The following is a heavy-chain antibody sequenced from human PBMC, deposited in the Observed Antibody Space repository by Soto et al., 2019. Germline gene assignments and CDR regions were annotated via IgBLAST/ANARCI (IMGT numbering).Heavy chain of an antibody. CDR1: GFTFSSYG. V-gene: IGHV3-33*01. CDR2: IWYDGSNK. CDR3: ARDGYSSGWSLRG. D-gene: IGHD6-19*01. J-gene: IGHJ4*02. Sequence: GGSLRLSCAASGFTFSSYGMHWVRQAPGKGLEWVAVIWYDGSNKYYADSVKGRFTISRDNSKNTLYLQMNSLRAEDTAVYYCARDGYSSGWSLRGWGQGTLVTVSS.